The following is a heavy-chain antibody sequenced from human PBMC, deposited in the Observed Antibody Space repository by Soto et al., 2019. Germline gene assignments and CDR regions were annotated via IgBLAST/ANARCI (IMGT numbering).Heavy chain of an antibody. CDR1: GFSLTTSDMC. CDR3: ARATFPGKPFDY. J-gene: IGHJ4*02. V-gene: IGHV2-70*01. D-gene: IGHD3-16*01. CDR2: IDWDDNK. Sequence: SGPTLVNPTQTLTLTCTFSGFSLTTSDMCVNWIRQPPGKALEWLALIDWDDNKYYSTSLQTRLTISKATSKNQVVLTLTNMDPMDTATYYCARATFPGKPFDYWGQGTLVTVSS.